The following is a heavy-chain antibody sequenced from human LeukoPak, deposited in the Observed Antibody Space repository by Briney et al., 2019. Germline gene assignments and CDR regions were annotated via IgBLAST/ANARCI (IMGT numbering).Heavy chain of an antibody. D-gene: IGHD6-19*01. Sequence: PGGSLRLSCAASGFTFDRFAMHWVRQPPGKGLEGVAGISWHSGSTGYADSVKGRFTISRDNAKNFLYLQMNSLRLEDTALYYCAKDLSSGWSHDAFDIWGQGTVVSVSS. V-gene: IGHV3-9*01. CDR3: AKDLSSGWSHDAFDI. CDR1: GFTFDRFA. CDR2: ISWHSGST. J-gene: IGHJ3*02.